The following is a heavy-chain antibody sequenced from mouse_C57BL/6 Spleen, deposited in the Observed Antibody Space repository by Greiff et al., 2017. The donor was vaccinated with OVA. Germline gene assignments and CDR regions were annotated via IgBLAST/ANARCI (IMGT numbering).Heavy chain of an antibody. J-gene: IGHJ1*03. CDR3: ARGGYWYFDV. V-gene: IGHV5-16*01. Sequence: EVNVVESEGGLVQPGSSMKLSCTASGFTFSDYYMAWVRQVPEKGLEWVANINYDGSSTYYLDSLKSRFIISRDNAKNILYLQMSSLKSEDTATYYCARGGYWYFDVWGTGTTVTVSS. CDR1: GFTFSDYY. CDR2: INYDGSST.